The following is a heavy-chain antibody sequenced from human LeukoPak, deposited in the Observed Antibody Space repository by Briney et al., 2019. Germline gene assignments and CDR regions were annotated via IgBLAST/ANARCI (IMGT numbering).Heavy chain of an antibody. CDR2: IYISGST. V-gene: IGHV4-4*07. J-gene: IGHJ4*02. CDR1: GGSISSYY. Sequence: SETLSLTCTVSGGSISSYYWSWIRQPAGKGLEWIGRIYISGSTNYNPSLKSRVTMSVDTSKNQFSLKLSSVTAADTAVYYCARILRYCSGGSCYSYFDYWGQGTLVTVSS. CDR3: ARILRYCSGGSCYSYFDY. D-gene: IGHD2-15*01.